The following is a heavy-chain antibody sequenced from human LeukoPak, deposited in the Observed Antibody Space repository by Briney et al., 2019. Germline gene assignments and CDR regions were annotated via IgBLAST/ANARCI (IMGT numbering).Heavy chain of an antibody. CDR2: ISYTGTYI. V-gene: IGHV3-21*04. J-gene: IGHJ4*02. CDR1: AFSLNAYN. Sequence: GGPLRLSCAASAFSLNAYNMNWVRQAPRKGLEWVSSISYTGTYIYYADSVKGRFTISRDNAQNSLYLQMNSLRAEDTAIYYCVRDRGTYRPIDYWGQGTLVTVSS. CDR3: VRDRGTYRPIDY. D-gene: IGHD1-26*01.